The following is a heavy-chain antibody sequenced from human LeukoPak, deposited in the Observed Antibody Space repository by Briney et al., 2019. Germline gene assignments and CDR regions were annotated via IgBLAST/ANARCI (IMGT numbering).Heavy chain of an antibody. CDR3: ARDPSNSSGRYVLFDY. CDR2: ISAYNGDT. CDR1: GYTFTRYG. J-gene: IGHJ4*02. D-gene: IGHD6-19*01. V-gene: IGHV1-18*01. Sequence: GASVKVSCKASGYTFTRYGVSWVRQAPGQGLEWMGWISAYNGDTNYAQKLQGRVTMTTDTSTSTAYMELRSLRSDDTAVYYCARDPSNSSGRYVLFDYWGQGTLVTVSS.